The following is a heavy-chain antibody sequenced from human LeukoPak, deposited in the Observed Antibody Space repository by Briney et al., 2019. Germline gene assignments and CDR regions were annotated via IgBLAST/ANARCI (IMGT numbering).Heavy chain of an antibody. V-gene: IGHV3-30*02. CDR2: IRYDGSNK. J-gene: IGHJ4*02. CDR3: AKDHGADYYGSGSYSLHYFDY. Sequence: GGSLRLSCAASGFAASGFTFSTFGMHWVRQAPGKGLEWVAFIRYDGSNKYYADSVKGRFTISRDNSRNTLYLQMNSLRAEDTAVYYCAKDHGADYYGSGSYSLHYFDYWGQGTLVTVSS. D-gene: IGHD3-10*01. CDR1: GFTFSTFG.